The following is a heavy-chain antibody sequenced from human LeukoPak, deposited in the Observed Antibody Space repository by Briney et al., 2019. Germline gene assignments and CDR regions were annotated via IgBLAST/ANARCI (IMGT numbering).Heavy chain of an antibody. CDR1: GYTFTSYG. V-gene: IGHV1-18*01. J-gene: IGHJ4*02. Sequence: GASVKVSCKASGYTFTSYGISWVRQAPGQGLEWMGLISAYNGNTNYAQKLQGRVTMTTDTSTSTDYMVMRRLRSDDTAVYYCAREEYYYDSSGYYPSHFDYWRQGTLVTVSS. CDR2: ISAYNGNT. D-gene: IGHD3-22*01. CDR3: AREEYYYDSSGYYPSHFDY.